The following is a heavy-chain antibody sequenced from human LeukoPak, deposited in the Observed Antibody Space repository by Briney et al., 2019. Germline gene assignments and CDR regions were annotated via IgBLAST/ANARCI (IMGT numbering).Heavy chain of an antibody. V-gene: IGHV4-61*02. CDR2: IYTSGST. CDR3: ARAGSDWYFDL. D-gene: IGHD3-10*01. CDR1: GGSISSGSYY. Sequence: SQTLSLTCTVPGGSISSGSYYWSWIRQPAGKGLEWIGRIYTSGSTNYNPSLKSRVTISVDTSKNQFSLKLSSVTAADTAVYYCARAGSDWYFDLWGRGTLVTVSS. J-gene: IGHJ2*01.